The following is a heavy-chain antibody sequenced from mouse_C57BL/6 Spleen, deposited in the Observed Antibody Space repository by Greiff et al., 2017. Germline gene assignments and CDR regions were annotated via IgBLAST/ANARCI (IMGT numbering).Heavy chain of an antibody. CDR3: TGEDYDEGDY. V-gene: IGHV6-3*01. D-gene: IGHD2-4*01. Sequence: EVQVVESGGGLVQPGGSMKLSCVASGFTFSNYWMNWVRQSPEKGLEWVAQIRLKSDNYATHYAESVKGRFTISRDDSKSSVYLQMNNLRAEDTGIYYCTGEDYDEGDYWGQGTSVTVSS. CDR1: GFTFSNYW. CDR2: IRLKSDNYAT. J-gene: IGHJ4*01.